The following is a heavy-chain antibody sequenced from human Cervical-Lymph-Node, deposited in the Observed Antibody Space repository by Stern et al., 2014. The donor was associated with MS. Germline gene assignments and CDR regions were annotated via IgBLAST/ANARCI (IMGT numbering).Heavy chain of an antibody. D-gene: IGHD2-21*02. Sequence: EVQLLESGGGLVQPGGSLRLSCAASGFTFSRYAMSWVRQAPGKGLEWVSAISGSGGSTYYADSVKGRFTISRDNSKNTLYLQMNSLRAEDTAVYYCASYCGGDCYSLDYWGQGTLVTVSS. V-gene: IGHV3-23*01. CDR1: GFTFSRYA. CDR3: ASYCGGDCYSLDY. CDR2: ISGSGGST. J-gene: IGHJ4*02.